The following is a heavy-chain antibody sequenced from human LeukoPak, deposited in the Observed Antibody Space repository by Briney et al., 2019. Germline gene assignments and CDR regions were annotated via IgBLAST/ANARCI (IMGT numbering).Heavy chain of an antibody. D-gene: IGHD5-24*01. CDR2: IGIDSGNT. J-gene: IGHJ4*02. CDR3: AGDYKYAFDN. CDR1: GFTFSNYW. V-gene: IGHV3-11*06. Sequence: GGSLRLSCAASGFTFSNYWMHWVRQAPGKGLEWISYIGIDSGNTNYADSVKGRFTISGDKAKNSLYLQMNSLRVEDTAVYYCAGDYKYAFDNWGQGTLVTVSS.